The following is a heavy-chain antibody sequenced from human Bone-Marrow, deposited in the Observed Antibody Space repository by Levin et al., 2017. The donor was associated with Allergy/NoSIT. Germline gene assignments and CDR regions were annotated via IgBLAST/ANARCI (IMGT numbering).Heavy chain of an antibody. Sequence: GESLKISCAASGFTFSSYAMHWVRQAPGKGLEWVAVISYDGSNKYYADSVKGRFTISRDNSKNTLYLQMNSLRAEDTAVYYCARSAITMIVVVITEYYFDYWGQGTLVTVSS. J-gene: IGHJ4*02. D-gene: IGHD3-22*01. CDR1: GFTFSSYA. CDR2: ISYDGSNK. CDR3: ARSAITMIVVVITEYYFDY. V-gene: IGHV3-30-3*01.